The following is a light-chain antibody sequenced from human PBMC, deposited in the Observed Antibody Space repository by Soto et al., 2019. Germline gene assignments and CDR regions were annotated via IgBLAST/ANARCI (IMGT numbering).Light chain of an antibody. V-gene: IGKV1-5*01. J-gene: IGKJ1*01. Sequence: DLQMTQSPSTLSASVGDRVSITCRASQSISKWLAWYQQKPGKAPKVLIWDASSLERGVPSRFSGSGFGTEFTLTISSLQPDDFATYYCQQYNGYSTWTFGQGTKVEIK. CDR2: DAS. CDR1: QSISKW. CDR3: QQYNGYSTWT.